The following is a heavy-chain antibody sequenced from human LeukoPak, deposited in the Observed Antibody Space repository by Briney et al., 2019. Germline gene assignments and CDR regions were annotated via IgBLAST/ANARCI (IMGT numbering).Heavy chain of an antibody. CDR2: ITWNGDSP. D-gene: IGHD6-19*01. V-gene: IGHV3-20*01. Sequence: GGSLRPSCAASGFTFDDYGMSWVRQAPGKGLEWVSGITWNGDSPGYADSVKGRFTISRDNAKNSLYLHLNSLRAEDTALYRCARWSSIKVAATENYWGQGTLVTVSS. CDR3: ARWSSIKVAATENY. J-gene: IGHJ4*02. CDR1: GFTFDDYG.